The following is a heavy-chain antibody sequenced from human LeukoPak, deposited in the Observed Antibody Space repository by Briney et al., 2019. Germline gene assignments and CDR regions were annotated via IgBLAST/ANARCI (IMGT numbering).Heavy chain of an antibody. V-gene: IGHV3-74*01. CDR1: GFTLSSYW. CDR2: INSDGNNT. Sequence: PGGSLRLSCAASGFTLSSYWRHWVRQAPGKGLVWVSRINSDGNNTNYADSVRGRFTISRDNAKNPLYLQMNSLRAEDPAVYYCARGRSGTTWGKWFDPWGQGTLVTVSS. J-gene: IGHJ5*02. CDR3: ARGRSGTTWGKWFDP. D-gene: IGHD1-7*01.